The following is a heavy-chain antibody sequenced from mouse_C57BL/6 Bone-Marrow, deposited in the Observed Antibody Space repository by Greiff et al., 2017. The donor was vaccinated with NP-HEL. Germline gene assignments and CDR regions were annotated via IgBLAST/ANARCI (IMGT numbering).Heavy chain of an antibody. Sequence: EVKLQRSGPELVKPGASVKISCKASGYTFTDYYMNWVKQSHGKSLEWIGDINPNNGGTSYNQKFKGKATLTVDKSSSTAYMELRSLTSEDSAVYYCARYDYWGQGTTLTVSS. CDR3: ARYDY. J-gene: IGHJ2*01. V-gene: IGHV1-26*01. CDR1: GYTFTDYY. CDR2: INPNNGGT.